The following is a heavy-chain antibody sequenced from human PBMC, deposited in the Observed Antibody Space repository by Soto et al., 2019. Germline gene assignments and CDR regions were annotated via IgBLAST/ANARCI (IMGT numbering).Heavy chain of an antibody. J-gene: IGHJ3*02. V-gene: IGHV1-18*01. Sequence: QLQLVQSGAEVKKPGASVKVSCKASGFTFTIYGITWVRQAPGQGLEWMGWISANNVNTHYAQKFQGRVTMTTDTYTSTAYMELRSMRSDDTAVYYCARRVGVAPLYDAYDIWGQGTMVTVSS. CDR3: ARRVGVAPLYDAYDI. CDR2: ISANNVNT. D-gene: IGHD2-15*01. CDR1: GFTFTIYG.